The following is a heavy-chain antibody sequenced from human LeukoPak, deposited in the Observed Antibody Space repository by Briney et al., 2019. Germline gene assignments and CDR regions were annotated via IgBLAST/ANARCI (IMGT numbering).Heavy chain of an antibody. V-gene: IGHV4-39*07. J-gene: IGHJ6*03. D-gene: IGHD5-18*01. Sequence: SETLSLTCTVSGGSISSSSYYWGWIRQPPGKGLEWIGSIYYSGSTYYNPSLKSRVTISVDTSKNQFSLKLRSVTAADTAVYYCARTTEGGYTYGYFYYYYMDVWGKGTTVTISS. CDR3: ARTTEGGYTYGYFYYYYMDV. CDR1: GGSISSSSYY. CDR2: IYYSGST.